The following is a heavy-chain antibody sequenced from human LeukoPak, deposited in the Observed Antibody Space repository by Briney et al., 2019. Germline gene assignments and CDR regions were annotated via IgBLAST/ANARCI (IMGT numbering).Heavy chain of an antibody. D-gene: IGHD3-22*01. CDR3: AGTYYYDSSGYYYETDLSAPEKNFDY. J-gene: IGHJ4*02. CDR2: IYYSGST. V-gene: IGHV4-59*01. Sequence: SETLSLTCTVSGGSISSYYWSWIRQPPGKGLEWIGYIYYSGSTNYNPSLKSRVTISVDTSKNQFSLKLSSVTAADTAVYYCAGTYYYDSSGYYYETDLSAPEKNFDYWGQGTLVTVSS. CDR1: GGSISSYY.